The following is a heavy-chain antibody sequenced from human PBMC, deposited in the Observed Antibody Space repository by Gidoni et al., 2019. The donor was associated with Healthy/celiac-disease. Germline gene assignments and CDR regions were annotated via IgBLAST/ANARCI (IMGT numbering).Heavy chain of an antibody. J-gene: IGHJ3*02. V-gene: IGHV4-34*01. CDR3: ASTRLEWFTDPDDAFDI. CDR1: GGSFSGYY. D-gene: IGHD3-3*01. Sequence: QVQLQQWGAGLLKPSETLSLTCAVYGGSFSGYYWSWIRQPPGKGLEWIWEINHSGSTNYNPSLKSRVTISVDTSKNQFSLKLSSVTAADTAVYYCASTRLEWFTDPDDAFDIWGQGTMVTVSS. CDR2: INHSGST.